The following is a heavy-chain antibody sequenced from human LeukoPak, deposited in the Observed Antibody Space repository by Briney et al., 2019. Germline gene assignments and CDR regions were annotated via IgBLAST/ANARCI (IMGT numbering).Heavy chain of an antibody. CDR3: AKDIRSAMDSFDY. Sequence: PGGSLRLSCAASGFTFSSYAMSWVRQAPGKGLEWVSGISGSGDNTYYADSVKGRFTISRDNAKNSLYLQMNSLRAEDTALYYCAKDIRSAMDSFDYWGQGTLVTVSS. D-gene: IGHD5-18*01. V-gene: IGHV3-23*01. CDR2: ISGSGDNT. J-gene: IGHJ4*02. CDR1: GFTFSSYA.